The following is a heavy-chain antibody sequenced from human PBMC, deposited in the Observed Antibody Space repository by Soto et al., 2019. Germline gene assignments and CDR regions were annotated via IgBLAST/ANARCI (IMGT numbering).Heavy chain of an antibody. CDR2: IHYSGTT. Sequence: QLQLQESGPGLVNPSETLSLTCTVSGGSISSSPYYWAWIRQPPGKGLEWIATIHYSGTTYYNPSLNRRLTISVNTSQNQFSLKVDSVTAADTAVYYCATWDCTTPTCYFDYWGQGSLVTVSS. J-gene: IGHJ4*02. D-gene: IGHD2-15*01. CDR3: ATWDCTTPTCYFDY. CDR1: GGSISSSPYY. V-gene: IGHV4-39*01.